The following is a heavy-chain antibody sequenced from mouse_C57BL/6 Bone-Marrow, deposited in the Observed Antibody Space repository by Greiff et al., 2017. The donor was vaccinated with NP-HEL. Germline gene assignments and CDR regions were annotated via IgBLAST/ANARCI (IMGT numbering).Heavy chain of an antibody. D-gene: IGHD1-1*01. CDR3: AREGYYGKVGFDY. CDR2: INPYNGGT. CDR1: GYTFTDYY. V-gene: IGHV1-19*01. J-gene: IGHJ2*01. Sequence: VQLKESGPVLVKPGASVKMSCKASGYTFTDYYMNWVKQSHGKSLEWIGVINPYNGGTSYNQKFKGKATLTVDKSSSTAYMELNSLTSEDSAVYYCAREGYYGKVGFDYWGQGTTLTVSS.